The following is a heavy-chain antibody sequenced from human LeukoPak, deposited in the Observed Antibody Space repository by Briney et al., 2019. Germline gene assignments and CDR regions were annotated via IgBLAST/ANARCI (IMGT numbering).Heavy chain of an antibody. Sequence: GGSLRLSCAAPGFTLSSYAMAWVRQAPGKGLEWVSAISGSGAYTYYADSVKGRFAISRDSSKNMLYLQMNSLRAEDTAIYYCAKDIGPDYGDYLDYWGQGTLVTVSS. CDR1: GFTLSSYA. CDR2: ISGSGAYT. V-gene: IGHV3-23*01. CDR3: AKDIGPDYGDYLDY. J-gene: IGHJ4*02. D-gene: IGHD4-17*01.